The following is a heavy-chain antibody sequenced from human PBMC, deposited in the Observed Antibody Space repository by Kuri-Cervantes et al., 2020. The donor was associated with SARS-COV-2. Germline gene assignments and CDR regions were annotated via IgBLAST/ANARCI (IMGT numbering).Heavy chain of an antibody. CDR3: ARGWLFGC. V-gene: IGHV4-34*01. Sequence: SQTLSLTCAVYGGSFSGYYWSWIRQPPGKGLEWIGEINHSGSTNYNPSLKSRVTISVDTSKNQFSLKLSSATAADTAVYYCARGWLFGCWGQGTLVTVSS. CDR1: GGSFSGYY. J-gene: IGHJ4*02. D-gene: IGHD2-21*01. CDR2: INHSGST.